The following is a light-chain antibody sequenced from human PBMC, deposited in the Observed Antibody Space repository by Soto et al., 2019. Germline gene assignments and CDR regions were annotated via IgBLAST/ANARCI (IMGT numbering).Light chain of an antibody. J-gene: IGKJ4*01. CDR3: QQCSSSPLT. V-gene: IGKV3-20*01. Sequence: EIVFTQSPRTLSLSPGERATLSCRASQSVSSSYLAWYQQKPGQAPRLLIYGASSRATGIPDRFSGSGSGTDFTLTISRLEPEDFAVYYCQQCSSSPLTFGGGTKVDI. CDR1: QSVSSSY. CDR2: GAS.